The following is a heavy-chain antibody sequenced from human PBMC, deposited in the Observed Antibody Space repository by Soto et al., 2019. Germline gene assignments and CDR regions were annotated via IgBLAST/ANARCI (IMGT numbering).Heavy chain of an antibody. CDR1: GFPFSSYW. V-gene: IGHV3-74*01. CDR2: INSGGGYL. CDR3: TSDVFGVVHY. Sequence: EVQLVESGGDVVQPGGSLRLSCAASGFPFSSYWMHWVRQAPGRGLLWVSRINSGGGYLTYADSVKGRFTISRDNAKNTLYLQMNSLRAEDTAVYYCTSDVFGVVHYWGQGTLVTVSS. J-gene: IGHJ4*02. D-gene: IGHD3-3*01.